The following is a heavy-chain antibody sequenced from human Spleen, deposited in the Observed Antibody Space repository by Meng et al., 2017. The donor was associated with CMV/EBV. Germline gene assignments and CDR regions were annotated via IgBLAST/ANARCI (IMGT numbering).Heavy chain of an antibody. Sequence: SETLSLTCTVSGGSVSSGSYYWSWIRQPPGKGLEWIGYIYYSGSTNYNPSLKSRVTISVDTSKNQFSLKLSSVTAADTAVYYCARVSPFWRAMDVWGQGTTVTVSS. CDR1: GGSVSSGSYY. CDR2: IYYSGST. J-gene: IGHJ6*02. V-gene: IGHV4-61*01. D-gene: IGHD3-3*01. CDR3: ARVSPFWRAMDV.